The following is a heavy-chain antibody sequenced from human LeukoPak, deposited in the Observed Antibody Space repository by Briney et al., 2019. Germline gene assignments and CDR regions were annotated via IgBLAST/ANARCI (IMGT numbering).Heavy chain of an antibody. CDR2: ISGSGGST. D-gene: IGHD3-22*01. J-gene: IGHJ3*02. Sequence: GGSLRLSCAASGFTFSSDAMGWVRQAPGKGLEWVSAISGSGGSTYYADSVKGRFTISRDNSKNTLFLQMNSLRAEDTAVYYCAKGRYYYDSSDAFDIWGQGTMVTVSS. CDR1: GFTFSSDA. CDR3: AKGRYYYDSSDAFDI. V-gene: IGHV3-23*01.